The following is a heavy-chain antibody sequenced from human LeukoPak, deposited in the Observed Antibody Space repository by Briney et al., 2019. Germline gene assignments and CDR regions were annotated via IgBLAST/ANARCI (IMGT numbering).Heavy chain of an antibody. V-gene: IGHV3-23*01. J-gene: IGHJ2*01. CDR2: IAGSGRYT. CDR3: ARNPYDSSGYKAPYWHFDL. Sequence: GGSLRLSCAASGFTFSSYAMSWVRQAPGKGLEWVSSIAGSGRYTYYAGSVKGRFTISRDNSKNTLYLQMNSLRAEDTAVYYCARNPYDSSGYKAPYWHFDLWGRGTLVTVSS. CDR1: GFTFSSYA. D-gene: IGHD3-22*01.